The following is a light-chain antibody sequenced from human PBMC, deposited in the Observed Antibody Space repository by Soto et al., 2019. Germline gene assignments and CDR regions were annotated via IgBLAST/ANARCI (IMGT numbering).Light chain of an antibody. CDR1: QNVNNW. CDR2: DAS. V-gene: IGKV1-5*01. J-gene: IGKJ1*01. CDR3: QRYNSYSRT. Sequence: DIQLTQSPSTLSASVGDSVTITCRASQNVNNWVAWYQQKPGKAPRFLIYDASSLESGVPSRLSGSGSGTDFTLTISSLQPDDFATYYCQRYNSYSRTFGQGTKVDIK.